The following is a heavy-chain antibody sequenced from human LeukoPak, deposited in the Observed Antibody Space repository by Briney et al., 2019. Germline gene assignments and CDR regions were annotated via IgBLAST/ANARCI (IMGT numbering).Heavy chain of an antibody. CDR3: ARLAQQLAGYDYYYYMDG. CDR2: ISSSGSYI. J-gene: IGHJ6*03. D-gene: IGHD6-13*01. Sequence: PGGSLRLSCAASGFTFSSYTMNWVRQAPGKGLEWVSSISSSGSYIYYADSMKGRFTISRDNAKNSLFLQMNSLRAEDTAVYYCARLAQQLAGYDYYYYMDGWGKGTTVTVSS. CDR1: GFTFSSYT. V-gene: IGHV3-21*01.